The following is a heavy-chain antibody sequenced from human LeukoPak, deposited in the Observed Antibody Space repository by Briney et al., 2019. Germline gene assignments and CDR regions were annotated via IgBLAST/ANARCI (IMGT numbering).Heavy chain of an antibody. J-gene: IGHJ4*02. Sequence: PGGSLRLSCAASGFTLSSYAMHWVRQAPGKGLEYVSAISSNGDSTYYANSVKGRFTISRDNSKNTLYLQMNSLRAEDTAVYYCAKLGTYSRNSPIDYWGQGTLVTVSS. CDR3: AKLGTYSRNSPIDY. CDR2: ISSNGDST. CDR1: GFTLSSYA. D-gene: IGHD4-23*01. V-gene: IGHV3-64*01.